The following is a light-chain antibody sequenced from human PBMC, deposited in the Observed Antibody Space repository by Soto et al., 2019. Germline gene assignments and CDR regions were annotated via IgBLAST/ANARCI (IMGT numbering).Light chain of an antibody. Sequence: QAVVTLPPSVSGAPGQRVTISCTGSSSNMGAGYDVHWYQQLPGTAPKLLIYGNSNRPSGVPDRFSGSKSGTSASLAITGCSAEDEDDNYCFSYDSSLSGWVFGSGTKVTVL. CDR2: GNS. J-gene: IGLJ1*01. V-gene: IGLV1-40*01. CDR1: SSNMGAGYD. CDR3: FSYDSSLSGWV.